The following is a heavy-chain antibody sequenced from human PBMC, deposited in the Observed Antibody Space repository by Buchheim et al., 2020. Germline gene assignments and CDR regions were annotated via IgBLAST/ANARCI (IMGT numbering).Heavy chain of an antibody. CDR1: GFNFSSYG. Sequence: QVQLVESGGGVVQPGRSLRLSCAASGFNFSSYGMHWVRQAPGKGLEWVAVISYDGSNKYYADSVKGRFTISRDNSKKKLYPQMNSLRAEDTAVYYCAKDTAWHKWSYDIFDYGGPGTL. D-gene: IGHD1-26*01. J-gene: IGHJ4*02. CDR3: AKDTAWHKWSYDIFDY. CDR2: ISYDGSNK. V-gene: IGHV3-30*18.